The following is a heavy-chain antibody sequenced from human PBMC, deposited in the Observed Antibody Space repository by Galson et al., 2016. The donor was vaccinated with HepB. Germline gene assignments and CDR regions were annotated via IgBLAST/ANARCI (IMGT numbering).Heavy chain of an antibody. Sequence: SLRLSCAASGFTFSDYGMHWVRQAPGKGLEWVAVILYNGSNKYYADSVKGRFTIARDNSKNTLFLQMNSLRAEDTAVYYCAKAEGYDYVWGNYRSGILDYWGQGTLVTVSS. D-gene: IGHD3-16*02. CDR1: GFTFSDYG. CDR3: AKAEGYDYVWGNYRSGILDY. J-gene: IGHJ4*02. CDR2: ILYNGSNK. V-gene: IGHV3-33*05.